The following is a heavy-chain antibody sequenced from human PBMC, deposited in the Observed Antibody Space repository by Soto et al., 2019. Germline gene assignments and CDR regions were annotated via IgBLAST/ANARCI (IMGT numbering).Heavy chain of an antibody. Sequence: GGSLRLSCVASGFTFSSYAMSWVRQAPGKGLEWVSAISGSGGSTYYADSVKGRFTISRDNSKNTLYLQMNSLRAEDTAVYYCAQDLGYCSSTSWYAGAFDIWGQGTMVTVSS. J-gene: IGHJ3*02. V-gene: IGHV3-23*01. D-gene: IGHD2-2*01. CDR1: GFTFSSYA. CDR2: ISGSGGST. CDR3: AQDLGYCSSTSWYAGAFDI.